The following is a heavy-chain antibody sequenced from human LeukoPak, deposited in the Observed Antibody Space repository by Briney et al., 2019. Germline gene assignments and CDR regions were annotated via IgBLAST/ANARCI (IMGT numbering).Heavy chain of an antibody. J-gene: IGHJ4*02. D-gene: IGHD2-2*01. CDR1: GFTVTNNY. Sequence: GGSLRLSCAASGFTVTNNYMSWVRQAPGKGLEWVSIIYSGGGTYYADSVKGRFTISRDNSKNTLYLQMNSLRAEDTAVYYCAKFCTSTNCPLNYWGQGTLVTVSS. CDR3: AKFCTSTNCPLNY. CDR2: IYSGGGT. V-gene: IGHV3-66*02.